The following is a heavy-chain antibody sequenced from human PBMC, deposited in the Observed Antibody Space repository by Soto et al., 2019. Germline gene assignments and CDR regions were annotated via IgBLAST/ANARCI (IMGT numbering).Heavy chain of an antibody. J-gene: IGHJ3*02. V-gene: IGHV4-59*01. D-gene: IGHD6-19*01. Sequence: PSETLSLTCTVSGGSISSYYWSWIRQPPGKGLEWIGYIYYIGSTNYNPSLKSRVTMSVDTSKNQFSLKLSSVTAADTAVYYCARVRDSSGWYEAGGGAFDIWGQGTMVTVSS. CDR1: GGSISSYY. CDR2: IYYIGST. CDR3: ARVRDSSGWYEAGGGAFDI.